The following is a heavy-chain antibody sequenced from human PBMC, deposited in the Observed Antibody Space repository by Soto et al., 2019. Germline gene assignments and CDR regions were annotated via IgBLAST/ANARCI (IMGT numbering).Heavy chain of an antibody. V-gene: IGHV3-30*18. D-gene: IGHD3-22*01. CDR3: AKDRYYDSSGYPLEYYFDY. CDR2: ISYDGSNK. Sequence: GGSLRLSCAASGFTFSSYGMHWVRQAPGKGLEWVAVISYDGSNKYYADSVKGRFTISRDNSKNTLYLQMNSLRAEDTAVYYCAKDRYYDSSGYPLEYYFDYWGQGTLVTVSS. CDR1: GFTFSSYG. J-gene: IGHJ4*02.